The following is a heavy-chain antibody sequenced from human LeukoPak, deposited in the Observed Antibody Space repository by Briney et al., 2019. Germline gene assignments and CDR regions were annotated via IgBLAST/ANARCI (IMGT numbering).Heavy chain of an antibody. CDR1: AFTFSSYE. D-gene: IGHD3-10*01. Sequence: GGSLRLSCAAAAFTFSSYEMNWVRQAPGKGLEWVSYISISGSTIYYAVPVKGRFTISRDNAKNSVYLQMNSLRAEDTAVYYCARGGPEYYFGSGSYYNGGDYWGQGTLVTVSS. CDR2: ISISGSTI. V-gene: IGHV3-48*03. J-gene: IGHJ4*02. CDR3: ARGGPEYYFGSGSYYNGGDY.